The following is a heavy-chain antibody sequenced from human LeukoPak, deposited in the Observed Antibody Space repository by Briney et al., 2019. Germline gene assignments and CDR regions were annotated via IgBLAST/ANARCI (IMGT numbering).Heavy chain of an antibody. D-gene: IGHD3-10*01. CDR1: GGSISSGSYY. CDR2: IYTSGSA. J-gene: IGHJ4*02. V-gene: IGHV4-61*02. CDR3: ARVRFGDPDY. Sequence: SETLSLTCTVSGGSISSGSYYWSWIRQPAGKGLEWIGRIYTSGSANYNPSLKSRVTISVDTSKNQFSLKLSSVTAADTAVYYCARVRFGDPDYWGQGTLVTVSS.